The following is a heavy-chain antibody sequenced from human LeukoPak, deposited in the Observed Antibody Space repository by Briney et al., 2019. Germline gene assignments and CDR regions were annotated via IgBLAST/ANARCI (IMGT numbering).Heavy chain of an antibody. CDR1: GFTFSSYA. J-gene: IGHJ6*02. V-gene: IGHV3-30-3*01. CDR3: ARPLGEWLSHYYYGMDV. D-gene: IGHD3-3*01. Sequence: GRSLRLSCAASGFTFSSYAMHWVRQAPGKGLEWVAVISYDGSNKYYADSVKGRFTISRDNSKNTLYLQMNSLRAEDTAVYYCARPLGEWLSHYYYGMDVWGRGTTVTVSS. CDR2: ISYDGSNK.